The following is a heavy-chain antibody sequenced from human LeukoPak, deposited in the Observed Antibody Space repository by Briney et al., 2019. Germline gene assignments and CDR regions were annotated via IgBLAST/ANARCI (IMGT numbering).Heavy chain of an antibody. CDR1: GGSISSYY. Sequence: SETLSLTCTVSGGSISSYYWSWIRQPPGKGLEWIGYIYYSGSTNYNPSLKSRVTISVDTSKNQFSLKLSSVTAADTAVYYCARDSGYSSGPRFIWFDPWGQGTLVTVSS. CDR3: ARDSGYSSGPRFIWFDP. CDR2: IYYSGST. J-gene: IGHJ5*02. D-gene: IGHD6-19*01. V-gene: IGHV4-59*01.